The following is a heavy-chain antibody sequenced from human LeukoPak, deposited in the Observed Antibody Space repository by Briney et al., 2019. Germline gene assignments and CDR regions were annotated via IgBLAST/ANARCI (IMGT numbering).Heavy chain of an antibody. J-gene: IGHJ4*02. CDR1: GYRFTSYG. D-gene: IGHD3-9*01. Sequence: ASVKVSCKASGYRFTSYGICWVRQAPGQGLEWMGWISAYNGNTNYAQKLQGRVTMTTGTSTSTAYMGLRSLRSDDTAVYYCARGGDGDIMTGLVFDYWGQGTLVTVSS. V-gene: IGHV1-18*01. CDR3: ARGGDGDIMTGLVFDY. CDR2: ISAYNGNT.